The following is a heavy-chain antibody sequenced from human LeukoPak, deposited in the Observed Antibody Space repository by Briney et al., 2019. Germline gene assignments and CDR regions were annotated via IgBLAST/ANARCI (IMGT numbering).Heavy chain of an antibody. V-gene: IGHV3-23*01. CDR2: ISNTGGDI. D-gene: IGHD5-12*01. CDR1: GLTFINFP. J-gene: IGHJ5*02. CDR3: ASRHPDIAGP. Sequence: GGSLTLSFAASGLTFINFPMIWFRQAPGKRREWVSSISNTGGDIYYADSVKGRFTMSRDNSRNTLYLLMNSLGVEDTAIYYCASRHPDIAGPWGQGTLVTVSS.